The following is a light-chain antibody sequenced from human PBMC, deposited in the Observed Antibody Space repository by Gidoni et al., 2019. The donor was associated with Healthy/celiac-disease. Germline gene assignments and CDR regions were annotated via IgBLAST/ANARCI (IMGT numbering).Light chain of an antibody. CDR2: DAS. CDR1: QDISNY. CDR3: QQYDNHPPYT. J-gene: IGKJ2*01. V-gene: IGKV1-33*01. Sequence: DIQMTQSPSSLSASVGDRVTITSQASQDISNYLTWYQQKPGKAPKLQIDDASNLETGVPSRFSGSGSGTDFTFTISSLQPEDIATYYCQQYDNHPPYTFGQGTKLEIK.